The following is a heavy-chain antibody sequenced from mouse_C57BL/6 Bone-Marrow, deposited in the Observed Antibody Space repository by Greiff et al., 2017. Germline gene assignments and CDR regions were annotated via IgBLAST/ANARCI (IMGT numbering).Heavy chain of an antibody. Sequence: VQLQQSGPELVKPGDSVKISCKASGYSFTGYFMNWVMQSHGKSLEWIGRINPYNGDTFYNQKFTGKATLTVDKSSSTAHMELRSLTSEDSAVYYCARSRSYYYGSSLFDYWGQGTTLTVSS. CDR3: ARSRSYYYGSSLFDY. D-gene: IGHD1-1*01. V-gene: IGHV1-20*01. CDR1: GYSFTGYF. CDR2: INPYNGDT. J-gene: IGHJ2*01.